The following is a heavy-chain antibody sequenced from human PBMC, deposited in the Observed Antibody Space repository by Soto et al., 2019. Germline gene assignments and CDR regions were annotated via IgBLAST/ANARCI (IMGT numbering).Heavy chain of an antibody. Sequence: ASVKVSCKASGYTFTCYGICWVRQAPGQGLEWMGWISAYNGNTNYAQKLQGRVTMTTDTSTSTAYMELRSLRSDDTAVYYCARDDPVGLEWLFLSWGQGALVTVSS. J-gene: IGHJ4*02. D-gene: IGHD3-3*01. CDR2: ISAYNGNT. CDR1: GYTFTCYG. V-gene: IGHV1-18*01. CDR3: ARDDPVGLEWLFLS.